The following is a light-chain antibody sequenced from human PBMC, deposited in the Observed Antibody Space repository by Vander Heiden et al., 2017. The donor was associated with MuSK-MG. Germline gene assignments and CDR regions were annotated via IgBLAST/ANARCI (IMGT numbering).Light chain of an antibody. CDR2: GAS. CDR1: QSVTSNY. CDR3: HQYGSSPS. J-gene: IGKJ4*01. V-gene: IGKV3-20*01. Sequence: EIVLTQSPGALSLSPGERATLSCRASQSVTSNYVAWYQQKPGQAPRLVISGASSRATGIPDRFSGSGSGTDFTLTIDRLEAEDLAVYYCHQYGSSPSFGGGTKVAIK.